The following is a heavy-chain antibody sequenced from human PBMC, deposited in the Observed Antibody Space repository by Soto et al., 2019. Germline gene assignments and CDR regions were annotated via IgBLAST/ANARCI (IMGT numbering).Heavy chain of an antibody. J-gene: IGHJ6*02. CDR2: IYPGDSDT. CDR1: GYSFTSYW. V-gene: IGHV5-51*01. CDR3: AREGYCSSGSCALYSHDYFGMDF. D-gene: IGHD2-15*01. Sequence: GESLKISCKGSGYSFTSYWIGWVRQMPGKGLEWMGIIYPGDSDTRYSPSFQGQVTISADKSTSTAYMELRSLTSDDTAVYYCAREGYCSSGSCALYSHDYFGMDFWGQGTTVTVSS.